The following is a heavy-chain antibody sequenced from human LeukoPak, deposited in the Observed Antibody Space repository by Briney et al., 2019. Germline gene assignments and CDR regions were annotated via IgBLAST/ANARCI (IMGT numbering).Heavy chain of an antibody. CDR2: IWYDGSNK. D-gene: IGHD2-2*01. CDR3: ARRYCSSTSCQKIRAYYFDY. V-gene: IGHV3-33*01. J-gene: IGHJ4*02. CDR1: GFTFSSYG. Sequence: GGSLRLSCAASGFTFSSYGMHWVRQAPGKGLEWVAVIWYDGSNKYYADSVKGRFTISRDNSKNTLYLQMNSLRAGDTAVYYCARRYCSSTSCQKIRAYYFDYWGQGTLVTVSS.